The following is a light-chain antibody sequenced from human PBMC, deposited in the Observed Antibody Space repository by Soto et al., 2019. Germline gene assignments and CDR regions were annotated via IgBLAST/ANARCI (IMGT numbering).Light chain of an antibody. V-gene: IGLV2-14*01. Sequence: QSALTQPPSASGSPGQSVTISCTGTSSDVGGYNYVSWYQQHPGKAPKLIISEVSNRPSGVSHRFSASKSGNTASLTISGLQAEDEADYYCSSYTSSTTLVLGGGTKVTVL. J-gene: IGLJ2*01. CDR3: SSYTSSTTLV. CDR1: SSDVGGYNY. CDR2: EVS.